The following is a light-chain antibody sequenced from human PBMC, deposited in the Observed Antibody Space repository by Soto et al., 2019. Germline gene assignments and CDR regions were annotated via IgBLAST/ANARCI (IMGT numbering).Light chain of an antibody. CDR1: QSVSSSY. V-gene: IGKV3-20*01. CDR2: GAS. CDR3: QQYGSSPPGT. J-gene: IGKJ1*01. Sequence: EIVLTQSPGTLSLSPGERATLSCRASQSVSSSYLAWYQQKPGQAPRLRIYGASSRATGIPDRFSGSGSGTDFTLTISRLEPEDFAVYYCQQYGSSPPGTFAQGTKVEIK.